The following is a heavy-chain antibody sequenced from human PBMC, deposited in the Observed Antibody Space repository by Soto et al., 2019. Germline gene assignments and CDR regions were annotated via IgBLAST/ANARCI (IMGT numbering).Heavy chain of an antibody. J-gene: IGHJ4*02. CDR3: AKALCSTTNCYVPDY. CDR2: IGGGGSSP. V-gene: IGHV3-23*01. D-gene: IGHD2-2*01. Sequence: EVQLLESGGGLVQPGGSLRLSCAASGFTFSTYTMSWVRQAPGKGLEWVSVIGGGGSSPSYVDSVQGRFTISRDNYKNTLFLQMTSLRAEDTAMYYCAKALCSTTNCYVPDYWGQGTLVTVSS. CDR1: GFTFSTYT.